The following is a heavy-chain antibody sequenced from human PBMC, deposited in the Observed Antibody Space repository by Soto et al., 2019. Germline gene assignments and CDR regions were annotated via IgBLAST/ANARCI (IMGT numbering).Heavy chain of an antibody. CDR2: VYDSGST. CDR3: VRQVGATGSYSYAV. J-gene: IGHJ3*01. D-gene: IGHD1-26*01. CDR1: GASVINDY. Sequence: QVQLQESGPGVVKPSETLSLTCTVTGASVINDYWNWIRQPPGKGLEWIGFVYDSGSTSYNSSPKSRLTISVDTSKNQFSLKLSSVTAADTAVYYCVRQVGATGSYSYAVWGQGTMVTVSS. V-gene: IGHV4-59*02.